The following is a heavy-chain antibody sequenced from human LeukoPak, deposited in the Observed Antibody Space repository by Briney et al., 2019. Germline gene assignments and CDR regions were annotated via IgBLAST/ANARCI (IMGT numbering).Heavy chain of an antibody. CDR1: GFTFSSYG. CDR3: ARDLGQYYDTSDNWFDP. Sequence: GGSLRLSCAASGFTFSSYGMHWVRQAPGKGLQWVTFIRYDGSNKYYADSVKGRFTISRDNSKNTLYLQMNSLRAEDTAVYYCARDLGQYYDTSDNWFDPWGQGTLVTVSS. J-gene: IGHJ5*02. CDR2: IRYDGSNK. D-gene: IGHD3-22*01. V-gene: IGHV3-30*02.